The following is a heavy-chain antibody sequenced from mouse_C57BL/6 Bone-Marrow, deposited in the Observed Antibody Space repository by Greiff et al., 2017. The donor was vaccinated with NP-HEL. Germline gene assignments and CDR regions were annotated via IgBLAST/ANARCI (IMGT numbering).Heavy chain of an antibody. CDR3: ARLLIYYDYDGGRFAY. CDR1: GFTFSSYG. J-gene: IGHJ3*01. V-gene: IGHV5-6*01. D-gene: IGHD2-4*01. Sequence: EVQRVESGGDLVKPGGSLKLSCAASGFTFSSYGMSWVRQTPDKRLEWVATISSGGSYTYYPDSVKGRFTISRDNAKHTLYLQMSSLKSEDTAMYYCARLLIYYDYDGGRFAYWGQGTLVTVSA. CDR2: ISSGGSYT.